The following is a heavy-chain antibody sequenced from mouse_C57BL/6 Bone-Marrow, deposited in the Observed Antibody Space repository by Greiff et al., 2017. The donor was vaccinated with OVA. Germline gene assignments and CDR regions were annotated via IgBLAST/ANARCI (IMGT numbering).Heavy chain of an antibody. CDR3: ASRTVVAFYYFDY. J-gene: IGHJ2*01. D-gene: IGHD1-1*01. V-gene: IGHV1-64*01. CDR2: IHPNSGST. CDR1: GYTFTSYW. Sequence: VQLQQPGAELVKPGASVKLSCKASGYTFTSYWMHWVKQRPGQGLEWIGMIHPNSGSTNYNEKFKSKATLTVDKSSSTAYMQLSSLTSEDSAVYYWASRTVVAFYYFDYWGQGTTLTVSS.